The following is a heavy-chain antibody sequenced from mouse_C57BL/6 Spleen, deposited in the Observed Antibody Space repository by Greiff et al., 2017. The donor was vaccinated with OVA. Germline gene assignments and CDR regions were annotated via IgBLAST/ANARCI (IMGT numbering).Heavy chain of an antibody. V-gene: IGHV5-4*01. J-gene: IGHJ3*01. Sequence: EVMLVESGGGLVKPGGSLKLSCAASGFTFSSYAMSWVRQTPEKRLEWVATISDGGSYTYYPDNVKGRFTISRDNAKNNLYLQMSHLKSEDTAMYYCARDDYGFAYWGQGTLVTVSA. CDR3: ARDDYGFAY. CDR2: ISDGGSYT. D-gene: IGHD2-4*01. CDR1: GFTFSSYA.